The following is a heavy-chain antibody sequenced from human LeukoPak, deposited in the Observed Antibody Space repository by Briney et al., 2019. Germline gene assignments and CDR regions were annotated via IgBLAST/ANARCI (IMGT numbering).Heavy chain of an antibody. Sequence: SETLSLTCTVSGGSISSYYWSWIRQPPGKGLELIGYIYYTGGETNYNPSLKSRLTLSVDTSKNQFSLILTSVTAADTAVYYCAGQPPATAAFDIWAQGTMVTVSS. CDR1: GGSISSYY. V-gene: IGHV4-59*08. CDR3: AGQPPATAAFDI. D-gene: IGHD5-18*01. J-gene: IGHJ3*02. CDR2: IYYTGGET.